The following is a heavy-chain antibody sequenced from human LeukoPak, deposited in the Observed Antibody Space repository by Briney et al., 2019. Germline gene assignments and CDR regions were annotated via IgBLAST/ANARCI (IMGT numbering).Heavy chain of an antibody. CDR2: ISGSGGST. J-gene: IGHJ4*02. CDR3: AKEIYFGYYFDY. CDR1: GFPFSSYA. V-gene: IGHV3-23*01. Sequence: PGGSLRLPSAASGFPFSSYAMSWVRQAPPKGLEWVSAISGSGGSTYYADSVKGRFTISRDNSKNTLYLQMNSLRAEDTAVYYCAKEIYFGYYFDYWGQGTLVTVSS. D-gene: IGHD3-9*01.